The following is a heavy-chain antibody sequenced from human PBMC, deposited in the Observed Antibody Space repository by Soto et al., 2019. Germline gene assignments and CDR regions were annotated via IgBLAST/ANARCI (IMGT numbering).Heavy chain of an antibody. V-gene: IGHV4-34*01. Sequence: QVQLQQWGAGLLKPSETLSLTCAVYGGSFSGYYWNWIRQPPGKGLEWIVEINHSGSTNYNPSLKSRVTLAVDTAKNQCSLRLSSVTAADSAVYYYARGWGRIFDYWGQGTLVTVSS. CDR1: GGSFSGYY. D-gene: IGHD7-27*01. CDR2: INHSGST. CDR3: ARGWGRIFDY. J-gene: IGHJ4*02.